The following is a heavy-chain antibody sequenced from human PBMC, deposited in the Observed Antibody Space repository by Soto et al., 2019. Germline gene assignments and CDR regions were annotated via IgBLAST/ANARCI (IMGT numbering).Heavy chain of an antibody. D-gene: IGHD2-2*02. J-gene: IGHJ4*02. CDR3: ARIMALLIPYYFDY. Sequence: GGSLRLSCAASGFTFSSYAMSWVRQAPGKGLEWVSAISGSGGSTYYADSVKGRFTISRDNSKNTLYLQMDSLRAEDTAVYYCARIMALLIPYYFDYWGQGTLVTVSS. V-gene: IGHV3-23*01. CDR2: ISGSGGST. CDR1: GFTFSSYA.